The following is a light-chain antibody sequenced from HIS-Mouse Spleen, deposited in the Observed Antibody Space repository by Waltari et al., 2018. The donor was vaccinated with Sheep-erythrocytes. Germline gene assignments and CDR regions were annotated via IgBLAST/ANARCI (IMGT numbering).Light chain of an antibody. CDR1: SSDVGGYNY. J-gene: IGLJ1*01. CDR2: DGS. V-gene: IGLV2-11*01. CDR3: CSYAGSSTLV. Sequence: QSALTQPRSVSGSPGQSVTISCTGTSSDVGGYNYVSWYQQHPGKAPKLMIYDGSKRASGVPARFSVSKSVNTASLTISGLQAEDEADYYCCSYAGSSTLVFGTGTKVTVL.